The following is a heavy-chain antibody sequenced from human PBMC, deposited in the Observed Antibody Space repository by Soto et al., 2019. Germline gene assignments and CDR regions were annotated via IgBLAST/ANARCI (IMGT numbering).Heavy chain of an antibody. J-gene: IGHJ4*02. CDR3: ARMPYTGSNPHFDY. Sequence: SETLSLTCTVSGGSIRSYYWSWIRQSPGKGLEMIGYVYYSGSTIYNPSLKSRVTISVDTSNNQFSLKLSSVTAADTAVYYCARMPYTGSNPHFDYWGRGTLVTVSS. CDR2: VYYSGST. CDR1: GGSIRSYY. D-gene: IGHD1-26*01. V-gene: IGHV4-59*01.